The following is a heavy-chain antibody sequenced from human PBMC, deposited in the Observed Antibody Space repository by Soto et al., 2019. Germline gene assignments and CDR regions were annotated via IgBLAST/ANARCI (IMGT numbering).Heavy chain of an antibody. CDR1: GGSFSNYY. CDR3: ARGTPYCSSISCHAFDI. V-gene: IGHV4-34*01. J-gene: IGHJ3*02. CDR2: IDHSGST. Sequence: SETLSLTCAVYGGSFSNYYWSWVRQPPGKGLAWIGEIDHSGSTSYNPSIKSRVTMSVDTSKNQFSLKMSSVTAADTAVYYCARGTPYCSSISCHAFDIWGQWTVVTVSS. D-gene: IGHD2-2*01.